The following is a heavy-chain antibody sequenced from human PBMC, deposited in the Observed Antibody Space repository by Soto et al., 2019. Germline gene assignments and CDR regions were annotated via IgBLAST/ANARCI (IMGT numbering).Heavy chain of an antibody. J-gene: IGHJ6*02. V-gene: IGHV3-23*01. CDR3: AKDSKSVSVSAARVYGMDV. CDR2: TRSNGEHT. Sequence: EVQILESGGGMVQPGGSLRLSCAGSGFMFSSFAMTWVRQAPGKGLEWVSTTRSNGEHTYYADSVKGRFTVSRDNSKTTLFLEMSSLRAEASAIYYCAKDSKSVSVSAARVYGMDVWGPGTTVTVSS. D-gene: IGHD2-2*01. CDR1: GFMFSSFA.